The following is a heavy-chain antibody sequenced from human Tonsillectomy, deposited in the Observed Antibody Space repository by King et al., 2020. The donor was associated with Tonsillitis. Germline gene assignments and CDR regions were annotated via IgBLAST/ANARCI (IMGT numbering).Heavy chain of an antibody. CDR1: GGSFSGYY. Sequence: VQLQQWGAGLLKPSETLSLTCAVYGGSFSGYYWSWIRQPPGKGLEWIGEINHSGSTNYNPSLKSRVTVSVDTSKNQVSLKLSSVTAAATALYYCARGTVGSSSWYGYYYYGMDVWGQGTTVTVSS. CDR2: INHSGST. V-gene: IGHV4-34*01. D-gene: IGHD6-13*01. J-gene: IGHJ6*02. CDR3: ARGTVGSSSWYGYYYYGMDV.